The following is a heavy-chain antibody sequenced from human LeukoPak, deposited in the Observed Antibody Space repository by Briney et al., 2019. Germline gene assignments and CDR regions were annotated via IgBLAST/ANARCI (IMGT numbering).Heavy chain of an antibody. D-gene: IGHD3-22*01. J-gene: IGHJ3*02. Sequence: SVNVSCTASGGTFSSYAISWVRQAPGQGLEWMGRIIPILGIANYAQKFQGRVTITADKSTSTAYMELSSLRSEDTAVYYCARGRTITMIVVVKEDAFDIWGQGTMVTVSS. CDR2: IIPILGIA. CDR3: ARGRTITMIVVVKEDAFDI. CDR1: GGTFSSYA. V-gene: IGHV1-69*04.